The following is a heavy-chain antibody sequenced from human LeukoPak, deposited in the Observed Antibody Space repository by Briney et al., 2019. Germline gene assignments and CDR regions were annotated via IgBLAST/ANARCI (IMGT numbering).Heavy chain of an antibody. Sequence: PGGSLRLSCAASGFTFSIYAMTWVCQAPGKGLEWVSGISGSGGSTYYADSVKGRFTISRDNSKNTLYLQMNSLRAEDTAVYYCAKALRFLEWLLFFDYWGQGTLVTVSS. V-gene: IGHV3-23*01. D-gene: IGHD3-3*01. CDR2: ISGSGGST. J-gene: IGHJ4*02. CDR3: AKALRFLEWLLFFDY. CDR1: GFTFSIYA.